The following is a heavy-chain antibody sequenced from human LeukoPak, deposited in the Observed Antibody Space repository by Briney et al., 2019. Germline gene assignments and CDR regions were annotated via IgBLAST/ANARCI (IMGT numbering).Heavy chain of an antibody. CDR3: AKEMTTPPTMIVVADPPFDY. CDR1: GFTFSDYG. Sequence: QAGGSLRLSCAASGFTFSDYGMHWVRQAPGKGLEWVSLISGDGGSTYYADSVKGRFTISRDNSKNSLYLQMNSLRTEDTALYYCAKEMTTPPTMIVVADPPFDYWGQGTLVTVSS. D-gene: IGHD3-22*01. J-gene: IGHJ4*02. CDR2: ISGDGGST. V-gene: IGHV3-43*02.